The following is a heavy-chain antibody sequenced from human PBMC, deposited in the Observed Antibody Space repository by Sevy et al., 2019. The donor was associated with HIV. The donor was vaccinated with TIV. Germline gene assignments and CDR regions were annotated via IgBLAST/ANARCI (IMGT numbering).Heavy chain of an antibody. Sequence: GGSLRLSCAASGFTFSTYWMTWVRQAPGKGLEWVANIKQDGSEKYYADSVKGRLTVSRDNTRNSQYLQLNSLRAEDTAIYYCSRDPVDSGWYFPRGIDYWGEGTLVTVSS. V-gene: IGHV3-7*01. CDR2: IKQDGSEK. J-gene: IGHJ4*02. CDR1: GFTFSTYW. D-gene: IGHD6-13*01. CDR3: SRDPVDSGWYFPRGIDY.